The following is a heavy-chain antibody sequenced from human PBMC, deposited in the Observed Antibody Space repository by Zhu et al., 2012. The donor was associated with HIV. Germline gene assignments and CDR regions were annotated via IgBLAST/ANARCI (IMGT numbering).Heavy chain of an antibody. V-gene: IGHV4-30-2*01. CDR2: VYPSGST. CDR3: AREVLIGDFGRRYGTS. CDR1: GDSINSDGYS. J-gene: IGHJ4*03. D-gene: IGHD3-10*01. Sequence: QVQLQESGPRLVKPSQTLSLTCAVSGDSINSDGYSWSWIRQAPGKGLEWIGYVYPSGSTFYNPSLKSRVTLSVDKSKNQFSLKLTSVTAADTAVYYCAREVLIGDFGRRYGTSWGQGAHGSPSPQ.